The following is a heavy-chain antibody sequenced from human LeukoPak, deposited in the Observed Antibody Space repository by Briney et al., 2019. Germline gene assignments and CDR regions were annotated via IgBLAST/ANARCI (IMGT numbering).Heavy chain of an antibody. D-gene: IGHD6-13*01. J-gene: IGHJ5*02. CDR3: AKARGIAAQFDP. CDR2: ISWNSGSI. V-gene: IGHV3-9*01. Sequence: PGGSLRLSCAASGFTFDDYAMHWVRHAPGKGLEWVSGISWNSGSIGYADSVKGRFTISRDNAKNSLYLQMNSLRAEDTALYYCAKARGIAAQFDPWGQGILVTVSS. CDR1: GFTFDDYA.